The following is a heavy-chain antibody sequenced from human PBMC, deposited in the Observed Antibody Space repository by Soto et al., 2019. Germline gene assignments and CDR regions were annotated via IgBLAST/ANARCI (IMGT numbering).Heavy chain of an antibody. Sequence: SETLSLTCTVSGGSISSGGYYWSWIRQHPGKGLEWIGYIYYSGSTYYNPSLKSRVTISVDTSKNQFSLKLSSVTAADTVFFYCAREGGYDYGKMNYFDYWGQGTLVTVSS. V-gene: IGHV4-31*03. J-gene: IGHJ4*02. D-gene: IGHD5-12*01. CDR1: GGSISSGGYY. CDR3: AREGGYDYGKMNYFDY. CDR2: IYYSGST.